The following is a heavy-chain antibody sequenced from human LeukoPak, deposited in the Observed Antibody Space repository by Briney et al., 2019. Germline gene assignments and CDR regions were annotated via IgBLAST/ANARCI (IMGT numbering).Heavy chain of an antibody. D-gene: IGHD3-10*01. CDR3: AKAASGLLWFGES. CDR1: GFTFSSYG. V-gene: IGHV3-30*02. CDR2: IRYDGSNK. J-gene: IGHJ5*02. Sequence: GGSLRLSCAASGFTFSSYGMHWVRQAPGKGLEWVAFIRYDGSNKYYADSVKGRFTISRDNSKNTLYLQMNSLRAEDTAVYYCAKAASGLLWFGESWGQGTLVTVSS.